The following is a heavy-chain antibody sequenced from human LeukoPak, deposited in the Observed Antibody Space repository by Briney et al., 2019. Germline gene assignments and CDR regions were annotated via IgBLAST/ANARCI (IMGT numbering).Heavy chain of an antibody. V-gene: IGHV3-23*01. CDR2: ISGSGGRT. CDR3: AKSITMIVVVMAA. J-gene: IGHJ5*02. CDR1: GFTFSSYA. D-gene: IGHD3-22*01. Sequence: GGSLRLSCVASGFTFSSYAMSWVRQAPGKGLEWVSAISGSGGRTYYADSVKGRFIISRDNSKNTLYLQMNSLRAEDTAVYYCAKSITMIVVVMAAWGQGTLVTVSS.